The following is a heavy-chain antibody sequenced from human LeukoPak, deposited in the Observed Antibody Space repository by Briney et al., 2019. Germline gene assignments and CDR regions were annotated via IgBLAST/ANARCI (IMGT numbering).Heavy chain of an antibody. CDR1: GFTVSSTY. V-gene: IGHV3-53*01. Sequence: PGGSLRLSCAASGFTVSSTYMSWVRQAPGKGLEWVSVLYRDGSTYYADSVKGRFTISRDNSKNTLYLQMKSLRAEDTALYYCARELGYCSSTSCYTYGMDVWGQGTTVTVSS. D-gene: IGHD2-2*01. CDR2: LYRDGST. J-gene: IGHJ6*02. CDR3: ARELGYCSSTSCYTYGMDV.